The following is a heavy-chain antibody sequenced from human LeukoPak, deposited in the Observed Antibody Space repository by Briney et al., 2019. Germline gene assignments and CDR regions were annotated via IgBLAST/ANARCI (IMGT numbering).Heavy chain of an antibody. Sequence: SETLSLTCTVSGGSISSGSYYWSWIRQPAGKGLEWIGRIYTSGSTNYNPSLKSRVTISVDTSKNQFSLKLSSVTAADTAVYYCARDKYSSGWYWFDPWGQGTLVTVSS. CDR1: GGSISSGSYY. V-gene: IGHV4-61*02. D-gene: IGHD6-19*01. CDR3: ARDKYSSGWYWFDP. J-gene: IGHJ5*02. CDR2: IYTSGST.